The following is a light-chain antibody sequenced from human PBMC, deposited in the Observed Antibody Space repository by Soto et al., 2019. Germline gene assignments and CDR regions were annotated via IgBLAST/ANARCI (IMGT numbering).Light chain of an antibody. CDR3: QQYGSSPGA. V-gene: IGKV3-20*01. CDR2: GAS. Sequence: EIVLTQSPGTLSLSPGERATLSCRASQSVSSSYLAWYQQKPGQAPRLLIYGASSRATGIPDRFSGSGAGTDVTLTICRLEPEDYAVYSGQQYGSSPGAVGQGTKVEIK. J-gene: IGKJ1*01. CDR1: QSVSSSY.